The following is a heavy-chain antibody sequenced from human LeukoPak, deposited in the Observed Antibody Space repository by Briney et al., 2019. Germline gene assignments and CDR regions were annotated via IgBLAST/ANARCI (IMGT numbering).Heavy chain of an antibody. CDR1: GGTFSSYA. Sequence: ASVKVSCKASGGTFSSYAISWVRQAPGQGLEWIGRIIPVFGTANYARKFLRRVTITTPESTSTAYMELSSLRSEDTAVYYCAITIVRGVMRANFDYWGQGTLVTVPS. J-gene: IGHJ4*02. D-gene: IGHD3-10*02. V-gene: IGHV1-69*05. CDR2: IIPVFGTA. CDR3: AITIVRGVMRANFDY.